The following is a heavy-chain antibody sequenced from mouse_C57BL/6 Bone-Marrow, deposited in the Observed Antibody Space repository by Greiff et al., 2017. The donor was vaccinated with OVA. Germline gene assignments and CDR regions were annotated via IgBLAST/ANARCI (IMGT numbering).Heavy chain of an antibody. V-gene: IGHV1-26*01. CDR1: GYTFTDYY. CDR2: INPNNGGT. J-gene: IGHJ2*01. D-gene: IGHD2-3*01. Sequence: EVQLQQSGPELVKPGASVKISCKASGYTFTDYYMNWVKQSHGKSLEWIGDINPNNGGTSYNQKFKGKATLTVDKSSSTAYMELRSLTSEDSAVYYCARGRDGYYNYWGQGTTLTVPS. CDR3: ARGRDGYYNY.